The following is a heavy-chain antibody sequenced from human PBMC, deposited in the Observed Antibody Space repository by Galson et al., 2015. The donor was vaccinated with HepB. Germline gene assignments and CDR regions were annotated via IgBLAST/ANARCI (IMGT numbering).Heavy chain of an antibody. CDR3: AREWSAFDI. V-gene: IGHV3-33*01. CDR2: IWYDGSNK. Sequence: SLRLSCAASGFTFSSFGMHWVRQGPGKGLEWVAVIWYDGSNKYYADSVKGRFTISRDNSKNTLYLQMNSLRAEDTAVYYCAREWSAFDIWGQGTMVTVSS. CDR1: GFTFSSFG. J-gene: IGHJ3*02. D-gene: IGHD3-3*01.